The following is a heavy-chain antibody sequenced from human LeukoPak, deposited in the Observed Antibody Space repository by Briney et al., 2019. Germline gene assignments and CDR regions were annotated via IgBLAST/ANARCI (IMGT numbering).Heavy chain of an antibody. D-gene: IGHD2-2*01. Sequence: VASVKVSCKGSGYTFTGYYMHWVRQAPGQGLEWMGWINPNSGGTNYAQKFQGRVTMTRDTSISTAYMELSRLRSDDTAVYYCAREGGYCSSTSCLNWFDPWGQGTLVTVSS. CDR3: AREGGYCSSTSCLNWFDP. V-gene: IGHV1-2*02. J-gene: IGHJ5*02. CDR2: INPNSGGT. CDR1: GYTFTGYY.